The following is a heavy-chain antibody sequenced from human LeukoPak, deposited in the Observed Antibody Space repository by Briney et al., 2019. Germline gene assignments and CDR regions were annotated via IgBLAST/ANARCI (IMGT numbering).Heavy chain of an antibody. D-gene: IGHD2/OR15-2a*01. Sequence: PGGSLRLSCAASGFTFSSYWMHWVRHAPGKGLVWVSRINSDGSSTSYADSVKGRFTISRDNAKNTLYLQMNSLRAEDTAVYYFARGTPLYADSPDAFDIWGQGTMVTVSS. CDR1: GFTFSSYW. J-gene: IGHJ3*02. V-gene: IGHV3-74*01. CDR3: ARGTPLYADSPDAFDI. CDR2: INSDGSST.